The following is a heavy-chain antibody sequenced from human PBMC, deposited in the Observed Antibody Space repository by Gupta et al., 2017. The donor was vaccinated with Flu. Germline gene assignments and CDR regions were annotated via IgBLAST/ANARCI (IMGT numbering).Heavy chain of an antibody. Sequence: QVHLVESGGDLVKPGGSLRLSCGDSGFNFSDYYMRWIRQAPGKGLEWVSYISSSGGTTYYADSVKGRFTISRDKAKNSLYLQMNTLRAEDTAVYYCARGMATIRGAFDVWGQGTMVTVSS. J-gene: IGHJ3*01. CDR1: GFNFSDYY. D-gene: IGHD5-24*01. V-gene: IGHV3-11*01. CDR3: ARGMATIRGAFDV. CDR2: ISSSGGTT.